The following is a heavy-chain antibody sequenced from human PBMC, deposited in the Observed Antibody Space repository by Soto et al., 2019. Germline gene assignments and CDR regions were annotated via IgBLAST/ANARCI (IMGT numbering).Heavy chain of an antibody. Sequence: ASVKVSCKASGYTFSSNGVSWVRQAPGQGLEWMGWISTFNGNAHYAQKSQGRVTMTTDTSTNTAYMELTSLSSDDTAVYYCARLHGYSSGWYDYWGQGTLVTVSS. CDR2: ISTFNGNA. D-gene: IGHD6-19*01. CDR3: ARLHGYSSGWYDY. CDR1: GYTFSSNG. V-gene: IGHV1-18*04. J-gene: IGHJ4*02.